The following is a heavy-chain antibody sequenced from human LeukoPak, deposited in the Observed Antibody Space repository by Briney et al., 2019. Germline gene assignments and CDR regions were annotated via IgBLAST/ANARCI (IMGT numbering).Heavy chain of an antibody. Sequence: PSETLSLTCTVSGGSISSGGYYWSWIRQHPGKGLEWIGYIYYSGSTHYNPSLKSRVTISVDTSKNQFSLKLSSVTAADTAVYYCARGSSINYYMDVWGKGTTVTVSS. CDR2: IYYSGST. CDR3: ARGSSINYYMDV. CDR1: GGSISSGGYY. J-gene: IGHJ6*03. D-gene: IGHD2-2*01. V-gene: IGHV4-31*03.